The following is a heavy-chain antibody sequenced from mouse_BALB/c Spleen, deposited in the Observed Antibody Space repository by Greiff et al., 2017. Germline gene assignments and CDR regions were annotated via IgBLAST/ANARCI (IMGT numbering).Heavy chain of an antibody. CDR1: GFTFSSYA. J-gene: IGHJ2*01. CDR3: ARVVYYFDY. V-gene: IGHV5-6-5*01. D-gene: IGHD2-2*01. Sequence: EVMLVESGGGLVKPGGSLKLSCAASGFTFSSYAMSWVRQTPEKRLEWVASISSGGSTYYPDSVKGRFTISRDNARNILYLQMSSLRSEDTAMYYCARVVYYFDYWGQGTTLTVSS. CDR2: ISSGGST.